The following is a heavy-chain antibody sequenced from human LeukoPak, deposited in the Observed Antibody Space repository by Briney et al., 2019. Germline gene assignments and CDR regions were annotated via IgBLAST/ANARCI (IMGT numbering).Heavy chain of an antibody. D-gene: IGHD5-18*01. V-gene: IGHV1-69*05. CDR1: GGTFSSYA. CDR3: ARDRGYSYGRFDY. Sequence: SVKVSCRASGGTFSSYAISWVRQAPGQGLEWTGGIIPIFGTANYAQKFQGRVTITTDESTSTAYMELSSLRSEDTVVYYCARDRGYSYGRFDYWGQGTLVTVSS. CDR2: IIPIFGTA. J-gene: IGHJ4*02.